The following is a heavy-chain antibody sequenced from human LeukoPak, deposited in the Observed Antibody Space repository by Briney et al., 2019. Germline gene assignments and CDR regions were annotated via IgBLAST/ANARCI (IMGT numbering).Heavy chain of an antibody. D-gene: IGHD3-22*01. Sequence: PGGSLRLSCAASGFPFSSYGMHWVRQAPDKGLEWVAVLSYDGSNEYYADSVKGRFTISRDNSKNTLYLQMNSLRVEDTAVYYCAKRGYYYDSSGYYYFDYWGQGTLVTVSS. CDR2: LSYDGSNE. CDR1: GFPFSSYG. V-gene: IGHV3-30*18. J-gene: IGHJ4*02. CDR3: AKRGYYYDSSGYYYFDY.